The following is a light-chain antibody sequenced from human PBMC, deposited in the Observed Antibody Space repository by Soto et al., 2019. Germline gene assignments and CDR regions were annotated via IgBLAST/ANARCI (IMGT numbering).Light chain of an antibody. Sequence: EIVMTQSPATLSVSPGERATLSCRASQSVSSNLAWYQQKPGQAPRLLIYGASTRATSIPARFSGSGSGTEFTLTISSLQSEDFAVYYCQQYNNWPYTFGHGTKLEIK. CDR1: QSVSSN. J-gene: IGKJ2*01. CDR3: QQYNNWPYT. CDR2: GAS. V-gene: IGKV3-15*01.